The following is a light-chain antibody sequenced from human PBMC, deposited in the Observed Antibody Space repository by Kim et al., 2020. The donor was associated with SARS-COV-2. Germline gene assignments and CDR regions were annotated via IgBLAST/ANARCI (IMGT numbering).Light chain of an antibody. CDR3: YSYAGSNRGV. Sequence: GQSITSACPGPSSDVGPYDLVSWSQQEAGKAPKLMIYDVTERSSGAPIRFSGSKSGNTASLTISGLQAEDEAHYYCYSYAGSNRGVFGGGTKLTVL. J-gene: IGLJ3*02. CDR1: SSDVGPYDL. V-gene: IGLV2-23*02. CDR2: DVT.